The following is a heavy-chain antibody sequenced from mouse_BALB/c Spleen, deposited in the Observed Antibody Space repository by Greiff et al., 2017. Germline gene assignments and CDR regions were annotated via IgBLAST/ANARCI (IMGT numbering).Heavy chain of an antibody. V-gene: IGHV1-67*01. CDR1: GYTFTDYA. CDR3: ARGYDVGAMDD. D-gene: IGHD2-14*01. J-gene: IGHJ4*01. Sequence: QVQLQQSGPELVRPGVSVKISCKGSGYTFTDYAMHWVKQSHAKSLEWIGVISTYYGNTNYNQKFKGKATMTVDKSSSTAYMELARLTSEDSAIYYCARGYDVGAMDDWGQGTSVTVSS. CDR2: ISTYYGNT.